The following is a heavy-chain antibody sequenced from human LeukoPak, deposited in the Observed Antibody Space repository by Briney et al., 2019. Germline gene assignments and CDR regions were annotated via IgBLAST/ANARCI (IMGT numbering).Heavy chain of an antibody. D-gene: IGHD6-6*01. CDR2: ISPSGSTT. J-gene: IGHJ4*02. CDR3: ARGPNSNWSGLDF. Sequence: GGSLRLSCTASGFSFSGHWMHWTRQLPGKGLVWVSRISPSGSTTSYADSVKGRFTVSRDNAKNTLYLQVNNLRAEDTAVYYCARGPNSNWSGLDFWGQGTLLTVSS. V-gene: IGHV3-74*01. CDR1: GFSFSGHW.